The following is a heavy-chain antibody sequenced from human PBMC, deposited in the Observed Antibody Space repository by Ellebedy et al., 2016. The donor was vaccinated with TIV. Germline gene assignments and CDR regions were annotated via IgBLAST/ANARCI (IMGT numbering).Heavy chain of an antibody. CDR1: GFMFNDYG. CDR3: ARVRSVRSPLCLSTTCYHGAFDF. D-gene: IGHD2-2*01. CDR2: ISWNSDKI. Sequence: SLKISCAASGFMFNDYGMHWVRQGPGKGLEWVSGISWNSDKINYADSVKGRFIISRDNARKSLYLQMNSLREEDTALYYCARVRSVRSPLCLSTTCYHGAFDFWGQGTMVTVSS. J-gene: IGHJ3*01. V-gene: IGHV3-9*01.